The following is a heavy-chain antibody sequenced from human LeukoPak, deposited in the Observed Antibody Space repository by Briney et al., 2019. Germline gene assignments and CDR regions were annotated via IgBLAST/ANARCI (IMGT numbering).Heavy chain of an antibody. Sequence: SETLSLTCTVSGDSISSYYWSWIRQPPGKGLEWIGYIYYSGSTNYNPSLKSRVTISVDTSKNQFSLKLSSVTAADTAVYYCASSWLTPYFDYWGQGTLVTVSS. CDR2: IYYSGST. J-gene: IGHJ4*02. D-gene: IGHD3-9*01. CDR1: GDSISSYY. V-gene: IGHV4-59*01. CDR3: ASSWLTPYFDY.